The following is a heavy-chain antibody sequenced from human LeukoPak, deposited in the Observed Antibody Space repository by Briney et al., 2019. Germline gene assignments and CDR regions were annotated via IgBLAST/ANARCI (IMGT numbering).Heavy chain of an antibody. Sequence: PSETLSLTCTVSGGSVSDINYFWDWIRQPPGKGLEWIGSIYYSGDTYYNPSLKSRVTISVDTSKNQFSLKLYSVPAADTAVYYCARHQFRGRPSLVDFWGQGTLVTVSS. CDR1: GGSVSDINYF. CDR2: IYYSGDT. V-gene: IGHV4-39*01. J-gene: IGHJ4*02. D-gene: IGHD1-26*01. CDR3: ARHQFRGRPSLVDF.